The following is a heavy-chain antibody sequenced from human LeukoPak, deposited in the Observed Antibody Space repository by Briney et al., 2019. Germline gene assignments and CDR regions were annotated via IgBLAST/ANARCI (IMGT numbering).Heavy chain of an antibody. CDR3: ARDVETDCSSTSCYYNWFDP. CDR1: GGTFSSYA. Sequence: SVKVSCKASGGTFSSYAISWVRQAPGQGLEWMGRIIPIFGIANYVQKFQGRVTITADKSTSTAYMELSSLRSEDTAVYYCARDVETDCSSTSCYYNWFDPWGQGTLVTVSS. CDR2: IIPIFGIA. J-gene: IGHJ5*02. V-gene: IGHV1-69*04. D-gene: IGHD2-2*01.